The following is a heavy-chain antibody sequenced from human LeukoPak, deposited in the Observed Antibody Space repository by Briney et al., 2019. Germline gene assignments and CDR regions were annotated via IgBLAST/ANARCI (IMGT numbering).Heavy chain of an antibody. CDR3: ARAGYCSSTSCLFDY. CDR1: GFTFSNYW. J-gene: IGHJ4*02. V-gene: IGHV3-7*03. CDR2: IRQDGSEK. D-gene: IGHD2-2*01. Sequence: GGSLRLSCAASGFTFSNYWMTWVRQAPGKGLEWVANIRQDGSEKYYVDSVKGRFTISRDNAKNSLYLQMNSLRAEDTAVYYCARAGYCSSTSCLFDYWGQGTLVTVSS.